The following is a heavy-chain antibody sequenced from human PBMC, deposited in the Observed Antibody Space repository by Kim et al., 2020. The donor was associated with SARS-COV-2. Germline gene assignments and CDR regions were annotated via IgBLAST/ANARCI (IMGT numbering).Heavy chain of an antibody. D-gene: IGHD3-10*01. CDR2: IYYSGST. J-gene: IGHJ6*02. CDR1: GGSVSSGSYY. Sequence: SETLSLTCTVSGGSVSSGSYYWSWIRQPPGKGLEWIGYIYYSGSTNYNPSLKSRVTISVDTSKNQFSLKLSSVTAADTAVYYCARDWYSGTHYYYYGMDVWGQGTTVTVSS. CDR3: ARDWYSGTHYYYYGMDV. V-gene: IGHV4-61*01.